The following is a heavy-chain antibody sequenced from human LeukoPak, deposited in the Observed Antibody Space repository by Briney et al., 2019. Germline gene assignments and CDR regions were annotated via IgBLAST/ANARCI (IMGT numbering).Heavy chain of an antibody. D-gene: IGHD2-2*01. V-gene: IGHV1-18*01. Sequence: ASVEVSCKASGYTFTSYGISWVRQAPGQGLEWMGWISAYNGNTNYAQKLQGRVTMTTDTSTSTAYMELRSLRSDDTAVYYCARGFRYCSSTSCSTDAFDIWGQGTMVTVSS. J-gene: IGHJ3*02. CDR2: ISAYNGNT. CDR1: GYTFTSYG. CDR3: ARGFRYCSSTSCSTDAFDI.